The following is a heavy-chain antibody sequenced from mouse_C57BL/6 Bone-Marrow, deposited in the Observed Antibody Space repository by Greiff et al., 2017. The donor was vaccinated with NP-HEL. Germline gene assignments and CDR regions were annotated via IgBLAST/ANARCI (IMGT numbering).Heavy chain of an antibody. CDR2: IYPRSGNT. J-gene: IGHJ2*01. CDR1: GYTFTSYG. CDR3: ARLVDYDDYFDY. Sequence: QVQLQQSGAELARPGASVKLSCKASGYTFTSYGISWVKQRPGQGLEWIGEIYPRSGNTYYNEKFKGKATLTADKSSSTAYMELRSLTSEDSAVYFCARLVDYDDYFDYWGQGTTLTVSS. D-gene: IGHD2-4*01. V-gene: IGHV1-81*01.